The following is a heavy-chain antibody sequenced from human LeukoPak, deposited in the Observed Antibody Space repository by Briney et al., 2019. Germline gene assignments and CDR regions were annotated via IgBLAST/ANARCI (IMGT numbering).Heavy chain of an antibody. J-gene: IGHJ4*02. Sequence: GRSLRLSCAASGFTFSSYAMHWVRQAPGKGLEWVAVISYDGSNKYYADSVKGRFTISRDNSKNTLYLQMNSLRAEDTAVYYCARERRGSFDYWGQGTLVTGSS. V-gene: IGHV3-30*04. CDR1: GFTFSSYA. CDR2: ISYDGSNK. CDR3: ARERRGSFDY. D-gene: IGHD3-10*01.